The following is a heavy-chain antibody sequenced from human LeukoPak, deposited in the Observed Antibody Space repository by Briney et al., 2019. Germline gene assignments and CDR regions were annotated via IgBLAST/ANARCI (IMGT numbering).Heavy chain of an antibody. CDR1: GGSVSSGSYY. V-gene: IGHV4-61*01. CDR2: IYNCEST. J-gene: IGHJ4*02. D-gene: IGHD3-16*01. CDR3: ARLGEGDY. Sequence: SETLSLTCTVSGGSVSSGSYYWNWIRQPPGKGLEWIGYIYNCESTNYNPSLKSRVTISVDSSKNQFSLKLTSVTAADTAMYYCARLGEGDYWGQGTLVTVSS.